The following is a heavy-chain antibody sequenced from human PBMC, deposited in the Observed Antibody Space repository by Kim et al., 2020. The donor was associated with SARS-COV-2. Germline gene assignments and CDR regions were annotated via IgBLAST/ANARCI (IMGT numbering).Heavy chain of an antibody. D-gene: IGHD2-8*01. CDR3: ARRGMEGLYYYYGMDV. CDR1: GYSFTSYW. CDR2: IDPSDSYT. V-gene: IGHV5-10-1*01. J-gene: IGHJ6*02. Sequence: GESLKISCKGSGYSFTSYWISWVRQMPGKGLEWMGRIDPSDSYTNYSPSFQGHVTISADKSISTAYLQWSSLKASDTAMYYCARRGMEGLYYYYGMDVWGQGTTVTVSS.